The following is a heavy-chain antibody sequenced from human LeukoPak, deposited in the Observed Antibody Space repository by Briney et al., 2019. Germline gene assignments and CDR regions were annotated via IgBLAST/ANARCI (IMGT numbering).Heavy chain of an antibody. V-gene: IGHV1-18*01. CDR1: GYTFTSYG. CDR3: ARAEDIVVVPAAIVPIDP. J-gene: IGHJ5*02. D-gene: IGHD2-2*01. CDR2: ISAYNGNT. Sequence: ASVKVSCKASGYTFTSYGISWVRQAPGQGLEWMGWISAYNGNTNYAQKLQGRVTMTTDASTSTAYMELRSLRSDDTAVYYCARAEDIVVVPAAIVPIDPCGQGTLVTVSS.